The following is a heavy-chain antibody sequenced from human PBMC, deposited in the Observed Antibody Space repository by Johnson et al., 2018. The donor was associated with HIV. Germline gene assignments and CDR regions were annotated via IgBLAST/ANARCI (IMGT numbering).Heavy chain of an antibody. V-gene: IGHV3-23*04. CDR1: GFNFSSYA. J-gene: IGHJ3*02. D-gene: IGHD4-17*01. CDR3: AKDRFTVTDAFDI. Sequence: VQLVESGGGVVRPGGSLRLSCVASGFNFSSYAMSWVRQAPGKGLEWVSVISASGGSVQYADSVKGRFTISRDNSKNTLYLQMNSLRADDTAVYYCAKDRFTVTDAFDIWGQGTMVTVSS. CDR2: ISASGGSV.